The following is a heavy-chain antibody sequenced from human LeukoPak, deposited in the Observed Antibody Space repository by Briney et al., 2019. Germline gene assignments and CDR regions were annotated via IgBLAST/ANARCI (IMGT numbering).Heavy chain of an antibody. CDR1: GYTFTSYD. Sequence: GASVKVSCKASGYTFTSYDINWVRQAPGQGLEWMGRINPNSGGTNYAQKFQGRVTMTRDTSISTAYMELSRLRSDDTAVYYCASSYSNYVPDYWGQGTLVTVSS. V-gene: IGHV1-2*06. CDR3: ASSYSNYVPDY. J-gene: IGHJ4*02. CDR2: INPNSGGT. D-gene: IGHD4-11*01.